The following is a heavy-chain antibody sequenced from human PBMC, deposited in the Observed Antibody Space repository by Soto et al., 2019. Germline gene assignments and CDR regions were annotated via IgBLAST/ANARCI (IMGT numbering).Heavy chain of an antibody. D-gene: IGHD3-22*01. V-gene: IGHV4-34*01. CDR1: GGSFSGYY. Sequence: SETLSLTCAVYGGSFSGYYWSWIRQPPGKGLEWIGEINHSGSTNYNPSLKSRVAISVDTSKNQFSLKLSSVTAADTAVYYCASRRYYDSSGYYGGYFDYWGQGTLVTVSS. J-gene: IGHJ4*02. CDR2: INHSGST. CDR3: ASRRYYDSSGYYGGYFDY.